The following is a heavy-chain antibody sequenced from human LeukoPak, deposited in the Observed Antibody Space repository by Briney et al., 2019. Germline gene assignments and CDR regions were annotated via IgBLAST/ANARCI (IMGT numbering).Heavy chain of an antibody. D-gene: IGHD3-3*01. CDR2: IKQDGSEK. J-gene: IGHJ4*02. CDR1: GFTFSSYW. V-gene: IGHV3-7*01. Sequence: GGSLRLSCAASGFTFSSYWMSWVRQAPGKGLEWVANIKQDGSEKYYVDSVKGRFTISRDNAKNSLYLQMNSLRAEDTAVYYCANNYDFWSGYYPCDYWGQGTLVTVSS. CDR3: ANNYDFWSGYYPCDY.